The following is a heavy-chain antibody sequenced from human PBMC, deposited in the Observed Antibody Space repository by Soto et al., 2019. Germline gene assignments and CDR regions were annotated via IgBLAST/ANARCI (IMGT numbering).Heavy chain of an antibody. Sequence: QVLLQESGPGLVQPSGTLSLSCAVSGGSVSSSFFWGWVRQPPGKGLEWIGDIFHSGSVNYNPSLKSRVTISIDKSKNQFSLELNSVTTADTAVYSCARSFGWYAIDYWGQGTLVIVSS. CDR2: IFHSGSV. CDR3: ARSFGWYAIDY. V-gene: IGHV4-4*02. D-gene: IGHD6-19*01. CDR1: GGSVSSSFF. J-gene: IGHJ4*02.